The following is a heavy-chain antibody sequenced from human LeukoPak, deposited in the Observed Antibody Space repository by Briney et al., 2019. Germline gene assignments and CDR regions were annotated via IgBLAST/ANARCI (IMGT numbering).Heavy chain of an antibody. V-gene: IGHV3-7*01. J-gene: IGHJ4*02. CDR3: ARPRGCGSSRCNNFDY. Sequence: GGSLRLSCAASGFTFSSYGMHWVRQAPGKGLEWVAKMNEYGSEIFYVDSVKGRFTISRDNGKNSLYLQMNRLRAEDTAVYYCARPRGCGSSRCNNFDYWGQGTLVTVSS. D-gene: IGHD2-2*01. CDR1: GFTFSSYG. CDR2: MNEYGSEI.